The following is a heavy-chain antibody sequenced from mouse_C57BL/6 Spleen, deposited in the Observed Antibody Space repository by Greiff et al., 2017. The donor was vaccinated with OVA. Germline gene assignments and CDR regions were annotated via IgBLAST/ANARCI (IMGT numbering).Heavy chain of an antibody. CDR2: ISNGGGST. V-gene: IGHV5-12*01. CDR1: GFTFSDYY. J-gene: IGHJ2*01. D-gene: IGHD2-3*01. CDR3: ARHEGDGYFDY. Sequence: EVKLMESGGGLVQPGGSLKLSCAASGFTFSDYYMYWVRQTPEKRLEWVAYISNGGGSTYYPDTVKGRFTISRDNAKNTLYLQMSRLKSEDTAMYYCARHEGDGYFDYWGQGTTLTVSS.